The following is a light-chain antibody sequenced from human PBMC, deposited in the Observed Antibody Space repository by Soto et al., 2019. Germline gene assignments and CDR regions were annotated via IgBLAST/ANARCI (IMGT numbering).Light chain of an antibody. V-gene: IGLV2-11*01. CDR3: CSYAGNFYV. CDR2: DVS. Sequence: QSALTQPRSVSGSPGQSVTISCTGTSSDVGDYNYVSWYQQHPGKAPKLMIYDVSQRPSGVPDRFSGSKSGNTASLTISGLQAEDETDYYCCSYAGNFYVFGTGTKVTVL. CDR1: SSDVGDYNY. J-gene: IGLJ1*01.